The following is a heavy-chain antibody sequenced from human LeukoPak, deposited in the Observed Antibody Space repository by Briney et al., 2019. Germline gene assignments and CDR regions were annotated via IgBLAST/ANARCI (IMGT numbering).Heavy chain of an antibody. CDR2: ISYDGSNK. V-gene: IGHV3-30-3*01. J-gene: IGHJ4*02. CDR3: ARSYDSSGQGAAFDY. Sequence: GRSLRLSCAASGFTFSSYAMHWVRQAPGKGLEWVAVISYDGSNKYYADSVKGRFTISRDNSKNTLYLQMNSLRVEDTAVHYCARSYDSSGQGAAFDYWGQGTLVTVSS. CDR1: GFTFSSYA. D-gene: IGHD3-22*01.